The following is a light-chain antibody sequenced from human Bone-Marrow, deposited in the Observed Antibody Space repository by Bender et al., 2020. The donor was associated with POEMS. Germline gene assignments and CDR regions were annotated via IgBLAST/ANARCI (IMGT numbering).Light chain of an antibody. Sequence: QSVLTQPPSVSGTPGQRVTISCTGSSSNTGSGYDINWYQHLPGTAPKLLIYGYNNRPSGVPDRFSGSKSGTSASLAITGLQAEDEGDYYCQSYDNSLGGYVFGPGTKVTVL. CDR1: SSNTGSGYD. J-gene: IGLJ1*01. CDR3: QSYDNSLGGYV. V-gene: IGLV1-40*01. CDR2: GYN.